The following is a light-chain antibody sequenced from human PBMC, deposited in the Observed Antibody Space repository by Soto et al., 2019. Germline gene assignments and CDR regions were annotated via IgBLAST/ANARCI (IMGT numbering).Light chain of an antibody. CDR2: GAS. Sequence: EIVMTQSPATLSVSPGESATLSCRASQSVASHLAWYQQKPGQAPRLLIFGASVRATGIPARFSGSGSGTEFVLTIDSLQSEDFAFYYCHQYSDWPSITFGQGTRLEI. V-gene: IGKV3-15*01. CDR3: HQYSDWPSIT. CDR1: QSVASH. J-gene: IGKJ5*01.